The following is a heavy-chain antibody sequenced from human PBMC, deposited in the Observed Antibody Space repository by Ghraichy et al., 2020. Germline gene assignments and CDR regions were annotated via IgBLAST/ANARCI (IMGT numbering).Heavy chain of an antibody. CDR3: ASAVYCGGDCYPNTDAFDI. D-gene: IGHD2-21*02. V-gene: IGHV3-23*01. J-gene: IGHJ3*02. CDR2: ISGSGGST. Sequence: GESLNISCAAPGFTFSSYAMSWVRQAPGKGLEWVSAISGSGGSTYYADSVKGRFTISRDNSKNTLYLQMNSLRAEDTAVYYCASAVYCGGDCYPNTDAFDIWGQGTMVTVSS. CDR1: GFTFSSYA.